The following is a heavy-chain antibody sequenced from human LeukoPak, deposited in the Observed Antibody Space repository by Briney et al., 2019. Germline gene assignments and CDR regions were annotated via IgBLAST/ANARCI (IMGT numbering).Heavy chain of an antibody. D-gene: IGHD1-14*01. CDR1: GFTFITND. CDR3: ARGVEPLAANTLAY. CDR2: LYSDGNT. J-gene: IGHJ4*02. Sequence: GGSLRLSCAASGFTFITNDMTWVRQAPGKGLEWVSVLYSDGNTKYADSVQGRFTISRDNSKNTLYLEMNSLTPDDTAVYYCARGVEPLAANTLAYWGQGTLVTVSS. V-gene: IGHV3-53*01.